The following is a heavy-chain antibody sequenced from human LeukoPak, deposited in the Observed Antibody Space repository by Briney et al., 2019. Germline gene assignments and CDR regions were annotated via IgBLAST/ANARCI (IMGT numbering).Heavy chain of an antibody. Sequence: GGSLRLSCAASGFTVSSNYMSWVRQVPGKGLEWVSVIYSDGSTYYADSVKGRFTISRDNAKNSLYLQMNSLRAEDTALYYCAKDNGYSYGEYGMDVWGQGTTVTVSS. CDR3: AKDNGYSYGEYGMDV. CDR1: GFTVSSNY. V-gene: IGHV3-53*05. CDR2: IYSDGST. J-gene: IGHJ6*02. D-gene: IGHD5-18*01.